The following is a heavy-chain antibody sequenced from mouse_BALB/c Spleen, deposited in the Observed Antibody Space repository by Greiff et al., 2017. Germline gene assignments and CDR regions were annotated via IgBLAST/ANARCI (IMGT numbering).Heavy chain of an antibody. V-gene: IGHV1S127*01. CDR1: GYTFTSYW. J-gene: IGHJ4*01. CDR3: TRSGYYGNYGAMDY. Sequence: QVQLQQPGAELVKPGASVKMSCKASGYTFTSYWMHWVKQRPGQGLEWIGVIDPSDSYTSYNQKFKGKATLTVDTSSSTAYMQLSSLTSEDSAVYYCTRSGYYGNYGAMDYWGQGTSVTVSS. D-gene: IGHD2-1*01. CDR2: IDPSDSYT.